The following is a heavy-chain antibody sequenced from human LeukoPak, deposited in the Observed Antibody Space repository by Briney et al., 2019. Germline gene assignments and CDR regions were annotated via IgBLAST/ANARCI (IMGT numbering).Heavy chain of an antibody. D-gene: IGHD2-15*01. CDR2: INPDGGGS. Sequence: GGSLRLSCQPSGFTFSNYAMRWVRQAPGKGLEWVSSINPDGGGSFFADSVTGRFTISRDDSRSVVYLQMNTFSTEDTAVYYCARSGVATCHYWGQGILVTVSS. V-gene: IGHV3-23*01. CDR3: ARSGVATCHY. J-gene: IGHJ4*02. CDR1: GFTFSNYA.